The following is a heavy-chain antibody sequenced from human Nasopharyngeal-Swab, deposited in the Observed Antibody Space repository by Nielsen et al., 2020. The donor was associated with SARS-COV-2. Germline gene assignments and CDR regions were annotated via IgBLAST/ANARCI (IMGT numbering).Heavy chain of an antibody. V-gene: IGHV1-45*02. D-gene: IGHD2-8*01. CDR2: ITPFNGNA. CDR3: ASGQCINGVCNPTDGLDV. CDR1: GFSITYRF. J-gene: IGHJ6*02. Sequence: SVKLSCKASGFSITYRFLHWMRQAPGQALEWMGWITPFNGNAKYAQKFQGRVSITRDGSRTTASLELSSLRPDDTAMYFCASGQCINGVCNPTDGLDVWGQGTSVTVS.